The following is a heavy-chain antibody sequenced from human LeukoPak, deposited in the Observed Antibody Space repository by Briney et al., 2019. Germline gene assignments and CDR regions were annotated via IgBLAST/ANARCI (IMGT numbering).Heavy chain of an antibody. Sequence: SETLSLTCTVSGGSSSSSSDYWGWIRQPPGKGLEWIGSIYYGGSTYYNPSLKSRLTISVDTSKNQFSLKLSSVTAADTAVYYCARAIVGATCVYDYWGQGTLVTVSS. J-gene: IGHJ4*02. CDR3: ARAIVGATCVYDY. D-gene: IGHD1-26*01. CDR1: GGSSSSSSDY. V-gene: IGHV4-39*07. CDR2: IYYGGST.